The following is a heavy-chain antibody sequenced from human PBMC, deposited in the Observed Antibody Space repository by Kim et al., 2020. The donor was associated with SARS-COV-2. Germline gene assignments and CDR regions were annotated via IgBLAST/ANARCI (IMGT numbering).Heavy chain of an antibody. CDR1: GFTFSYYS. CDR3: ARDAVATFYDYTWGSDRPPSEGRMDV. CDR2: ISYDENNK. D-gene: IGHD3-16*02. V-gene: IGHV3-30*04. Sequence: GGSLRLSCAASGFTFSYYSMHWVRQPPGKGLEWVALISYDENNKYYTDSVKGRFTISRDNSKNMLYLQMTSLTAADTAVYYCARDAVATFYDYTWGSDRPPSEGRMDVWGQGTTVTVSS. J-gene: IGHJ6*02.